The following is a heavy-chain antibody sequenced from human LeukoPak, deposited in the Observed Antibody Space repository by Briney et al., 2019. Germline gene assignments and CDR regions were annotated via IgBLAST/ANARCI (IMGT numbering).Heavy chain of an antibody. CDR3: ATHFIAVSNYYGMDV. CDR2: ISTDSGDT. J-gene: IGHJ6*02. D-gene: IGHD6-19*01. V-gene: IGHV1-18*01. CDR1: GYTFTSYG. Sequence: GASVKVSCKASGYTFTSYGISWVRQAPGQGLEWMGWISTDSGDTTYAHNLQGRVTMTTDTFTRTAYMELRSLRSDDTAVYYCATHFIAVSNYYGMDVWGQGTTVTVSS.